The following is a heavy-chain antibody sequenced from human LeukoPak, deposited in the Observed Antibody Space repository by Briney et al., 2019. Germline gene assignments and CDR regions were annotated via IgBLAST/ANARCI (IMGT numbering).Heavy chain of an antibody. D-gene: IGHD3-22*01. V-gene: IGHV4-34*01. CDR1: GGSFSDYF. CDR2: INDYTGNT. CDR3: ARGRIAKIVVVHSFHYGMDV. J-gene: IGHJ6*02. Sequence: PSETLSVTCDVFGGSFSDYFWTWIRQSRGRGLEWIGEINDYTGNTNYNPSLHSRVSISLEKSKNQFSLELRSVTAADTAVYYCARGRIAKIVVVHSFHYGMDVWGQGTTVTVSS.